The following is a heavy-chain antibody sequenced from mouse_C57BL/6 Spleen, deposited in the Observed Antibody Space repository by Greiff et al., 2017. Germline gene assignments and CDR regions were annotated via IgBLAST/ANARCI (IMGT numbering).Heavy chain of an antibody. CDR2: INYDGSST. CDR1: GFTFSDYY. CDR3: ARGDKGAMDY. J-gene: IGHJ4*01. Sequence: EVKVEESEGGLVQPGSSMKLSCTASGFTFSDYYMAWVRQVPEKGLEWVANINYDGSSTYYLDSLKSRFIISRDNAKNILYLKMSSLKSEDTATYYCARGDKGAMDYWGQGTSVTVSS. V-gene: IGHV5-16*01.